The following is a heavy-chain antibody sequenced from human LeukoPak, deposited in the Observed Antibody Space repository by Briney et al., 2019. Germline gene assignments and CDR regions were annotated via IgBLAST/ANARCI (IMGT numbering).Heavy chain of an antibody. CDR1: GYTFTGSY. CDR3: ARVALGVVAATPYGMDV. CDR2: INPNSGGT. Sequence: ASVKVSCKASGYTFTGSYMHWVRQAPGQGLEWMGWINPNSGGTNYAQNFQGRVTMTRDTSISTAYMEVSRLRSDDTAVYYCARVALGVVAATPYGMDVWGQGTTVTVSS. D-gene: IGHD2-15*01. J-gene: IGHJ6*02. V-gene: IGHV1-2*02.